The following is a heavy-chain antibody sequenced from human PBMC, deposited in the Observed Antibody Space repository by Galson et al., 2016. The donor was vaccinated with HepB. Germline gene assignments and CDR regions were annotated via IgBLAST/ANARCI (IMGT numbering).Heavy chain of an antibody. CDR1: GFTFSTYS. Sequence: SLRLSCAASGFTFSTYSMNWVRQAPGKGLEWVSSISSTTTYIYYADSVKGRFTISRDNAKHSLFLQMNRLRAEDTAVYYCARAHTADYGDDLWFYKAMDVGGKGTTVTVSS. CDR3: ARAHTADYGDDLWFYKAMDV. D-gene: IGHD4-17*01. J-gene: IGHJ6*04. CDR2: ISSTTTYI. V-gene: IGHV3-21*01.